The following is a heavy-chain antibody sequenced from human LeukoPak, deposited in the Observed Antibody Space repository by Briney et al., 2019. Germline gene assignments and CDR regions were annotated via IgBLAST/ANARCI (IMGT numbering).Heavy chain of an antibody. J-gene: IGHJ4*02. CDR1: GFTFSSYA. D-gene: IGHD2-15*01. CDR3: AKVSGSGGTKYQPFDY. CDR2: ISGSGGST. Sequence: GGSLRLSCAASGFTFSSYAMSWVRQAPGKGLEWVSAISGSGGSTYYADSVKGRFTISRDNSKNTLYLQMNSQRAEDTAVYYCAKVSGSGGTKYQPFDYWGQGTLVTVSS. V-gene: IGHV3-23*01.